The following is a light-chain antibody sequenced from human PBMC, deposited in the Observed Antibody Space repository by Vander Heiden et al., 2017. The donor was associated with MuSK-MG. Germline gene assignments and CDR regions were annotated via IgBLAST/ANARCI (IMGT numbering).Light chain of an antibody. J-gene: IGKJ1*01. Sequence: EIVMTHSIATVSVSTGERATLTCRASQSVSSNLSWYQQQPGKAPRLLIYGASTRATGIPARFSGSGSGTEFTLTISSLQSEDFAVYYCQQYNNCPWTFGQGTKVEIK. CDR3: QQYNNCPWT. CDR1: QSVSSN. CDR2: GAS. V-gene: IGKV3-15*01.